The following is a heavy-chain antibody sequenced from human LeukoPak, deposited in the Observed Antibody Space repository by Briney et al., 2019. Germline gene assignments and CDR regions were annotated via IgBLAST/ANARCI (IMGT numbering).Heavy chain of an antibody. D-gene: IGHD4-17*01. CDR2: IYHSGST. V-gene: IGHV4-38-2*02. CDR1: GYSISSGYY. Sequence: SETLSLTCTVSGYSISSGYYWGWIRQPPGKGLEWIGSIYHSGSTYYNPSLKSRVTISVDTSKNQFSPKLSSVTAADTAVYYCARDYGDYGAPFDYWGQGTLVTVSS. J-gene: IGHJ4*02. CDR3: ARDYGDYGAPFDY.